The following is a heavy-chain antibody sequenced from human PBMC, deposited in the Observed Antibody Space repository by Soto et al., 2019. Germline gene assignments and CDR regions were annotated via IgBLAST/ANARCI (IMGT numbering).Heavy chain of an antibody. V-gene: IGHV3-23*01. CDR3: VKGGWLDF. Sequence: EVQLLESGGGLVQPGGSLRLSCAASGFSFSTFEMSWVRQAPGRGLEWVSFISDDGSRTYYADAVKGRFTISRDNSKHTVYVQRNRVPAEDTAVYACVKGGWLDFWGQGTLVTVSS. CDR1: GFSFSTFE. D-gene: IGHD3-16*01. J-gene: IGHJ5*01. CDR2: ISDDGSRT.